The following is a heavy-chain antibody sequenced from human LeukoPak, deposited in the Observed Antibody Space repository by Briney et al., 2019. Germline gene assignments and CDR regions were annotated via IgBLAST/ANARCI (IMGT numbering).Heavy chain of an antibody. CDR3: AGYCSGGSCFVY. V-gene: IGHV4-39*07. J-gene: IGHJ4*02. CDR2: IYYSGST. D-gene: IGHD2-15*01. CDR1: GGSISSSSYY. Sequence: SETLSLTCTVSGGSISSSSYYWGWIRQPPGKGLEWIGSIYYSGSTYYNPSLKSRVTISVDTSKNQFSLKLSSVTAADTAVYYCAGYCSGGSCFVYWGQGTLVTVSS.